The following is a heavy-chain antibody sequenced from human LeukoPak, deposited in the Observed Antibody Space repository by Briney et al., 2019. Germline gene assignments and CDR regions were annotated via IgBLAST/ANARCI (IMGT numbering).Heavy chain of an antibody. Sequence: SETLSLTCTVSGGSISSSSYYWGWIRQPPGKGLEWIGSIYYSGSTYYNPSLKSRVTISVDTSKNQFSLKLSSVTAADTAVYYCRTYYYDSMANYFDYWGQGTLVTVSS. D-gene: IGHD3-22*01. CDR3: RTYYYDSMANYFDY. J-gene: IGHJ4*02. CDR1: GGSISSSSYY. CDR2: IYYSGST. V-gene: IGHV4-39*07.